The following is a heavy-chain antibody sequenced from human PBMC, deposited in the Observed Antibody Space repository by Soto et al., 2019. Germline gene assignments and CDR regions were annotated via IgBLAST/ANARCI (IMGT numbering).Heavy chain of an antibody. V-gene: IGHV2-5*02. CDR2: IYWDDDK. Sequence: QIALKESGPTLVKPTQTLTLTCTFSGFSLSTSGVGVGWIRQPPGKALEWLALIYWDDDKRYSPSLKSRLTITKDTSKNQVVLTLTNMDPVDTATYYCAHVSYPANRLGYWGQGTLVTVSS. CDR1: GFSLSTSGVG. J-gene: IGHJ4*02. D-gene: IGHD3-16*01. CDR3: AHVSYPANRLGY.